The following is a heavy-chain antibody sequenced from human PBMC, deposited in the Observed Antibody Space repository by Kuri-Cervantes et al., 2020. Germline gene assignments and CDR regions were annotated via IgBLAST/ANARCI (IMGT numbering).Heavy chain of an antibody. CDR3: AKEGDKTTVTIDY. CDR1: GFTVSSYF. CDR2: LFAGGST. Sequence: GESLKISCAVSGFTVSSYFMAWVRQASGKGLECASVLFAGGSTYYADSVKGRFTISRDNSKNILYLQMNSLRADDTAVYYCAKEGDKTTVTIDYWGQGTLVTVSS. V-gene: IGHV3-53*01. J-gene: IGHJ4*02. D-gene: IGHD4-17*01.